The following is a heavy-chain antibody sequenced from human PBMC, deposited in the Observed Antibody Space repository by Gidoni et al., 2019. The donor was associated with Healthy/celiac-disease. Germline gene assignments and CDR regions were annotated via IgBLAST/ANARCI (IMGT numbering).Heavy chain of an antibody. V-gene: IGHV3-48*02. CDR3: ATENDYGDPYPFDY. CDR2: ISSSSSTI. D-gene: IGHD4-17*01. CDR1: GFTFSSYS. J-gene: IGHJ4*02. Sequence: EVQLVESGGGLVQPGGSLSLSCAASGFTFSSYSMNWVRQAPGKGLEWVSYISSSSSTIYYADSVKGRFTISRDNAKNSLYLQMNSLRDEDTAVYYCATENDYGDPYPFDYWGQGTLVTVSS.